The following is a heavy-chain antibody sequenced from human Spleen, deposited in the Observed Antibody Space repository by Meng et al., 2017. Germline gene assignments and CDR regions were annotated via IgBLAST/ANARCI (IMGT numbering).Heavy chain of an antibody. CDR1: GGSFSDYY. CDR3: ARGPTTVAHDFDY. J-gene: IGHJ4*02. D-gene: IGHD4-11*01. Sequence: SETLSLTCVVSGGSFSDYYWSWIRQPPGKGLEWIGEINHSGSTNYNPSLESRVTISVDTSQNNLSLKLSSVTAADSAVYYCARGPTTVAHDFDYWGQGTLVTVSS. V-gene: IGHV4-34*01. CDR2: INHSGST.